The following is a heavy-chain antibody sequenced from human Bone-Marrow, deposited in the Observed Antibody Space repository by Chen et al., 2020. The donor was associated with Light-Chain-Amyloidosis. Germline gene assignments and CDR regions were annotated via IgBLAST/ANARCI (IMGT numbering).Heavy chain of an antibody. CDR3: AKDFHFGSGTSHGALDI. V-gene: IGHV3-9*01. CDR2: ISWNSDNI. D-gene: IGHD3-10*01. J-gene: IGHJ3*02. CDR1: GFTFDAYA. Sequence: EVQLVESGGDLVQPGRSLRLSCIASGFTFDAYAMHWVRQVPGKGLEWVSVISWNSDNIGYADSVKGRFIISRDNAKNSLDLQMNSLRVEDTALYYCAKDFHFGSGTSHGALDIWGRGTMVTVSS.